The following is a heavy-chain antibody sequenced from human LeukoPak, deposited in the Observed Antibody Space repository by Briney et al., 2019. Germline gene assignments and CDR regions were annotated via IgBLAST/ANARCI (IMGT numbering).Heavy chain of an antibody. Sequence: GGSLRLSCAASGFSISNYWMHWVRQAPGKGLVWVSRIYIDGSSRSYADSVKGRFTISRDNGKNTLYLQMNSLRAEDTAVYYCASASSHRIAAGGDYWGQGTVVTVSS. CDR1: GFSISNYW. CDR3: ASASSHRIAAGGDY. V-gene: IGHV3-74*01. D-gene: IGHD6-13*01. J-gene: IGHJ4*02. CDR2: IYIDGSSR.